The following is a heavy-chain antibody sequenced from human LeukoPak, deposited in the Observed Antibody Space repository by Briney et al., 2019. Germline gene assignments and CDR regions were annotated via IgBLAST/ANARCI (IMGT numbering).Heavy chain of an antibody. V-gene: IGHV4-59*11. CDR3: ARYDSRYYYYYMDV. CDR1: GGSISSHY. D-gene: IGHD1-1*01. Sequence: SETLSLTCTVSGGSISSHYWSWIRQPPGKGLEWIGYIYYSGSTNYNPSLKSRVPISVDTSKNQFSLKLSSVTAADTAVYYCARYDSRYYYYYMDVWGKGTTVTVSS. J-gene: IGHJ6*03. CDR2: IYYSGST.